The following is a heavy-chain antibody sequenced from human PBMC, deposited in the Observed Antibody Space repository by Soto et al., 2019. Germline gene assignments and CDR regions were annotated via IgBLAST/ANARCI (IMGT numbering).Heavy chain of an antibody. Sequence: SETPSLTCTVSGGSISSSSYYWGWIRQPPGKGLEWIGSIYYSGSTYYNPSLKSRVTISVDTSKNQFSLKLSSVTAADTAAYYCARHRRYGDYPYYYYYMDVWGKGTTVTVSS. V-gene: IGHV4-39*01. CDR1: GGSISSSSYY. J-gene: IGHJ6*03. D-gene: IGHD4-17*01. CDR2: IYYSGST. CDR3: ARHRRYGDYPYYYYYMDV.